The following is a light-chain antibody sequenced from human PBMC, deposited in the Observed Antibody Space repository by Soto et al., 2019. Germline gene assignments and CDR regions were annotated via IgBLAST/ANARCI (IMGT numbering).Light chain of an antibody. CDR3: QQTKSYPHA. Sequence: DIQMTQSPSSVSASVGDRVTITCRASQDISNWLAWYQQRPGKAPNLLIYAASSLQTGVPSRFSGGGFGTDFTLTISSLQPEDFATYFCQQTKSYPHAFGGGTKVEIK. CDR1: QDISNW. V-gene: IGKV1-12*01. CDR2: AAS. J-gene: IGKJ4*01.